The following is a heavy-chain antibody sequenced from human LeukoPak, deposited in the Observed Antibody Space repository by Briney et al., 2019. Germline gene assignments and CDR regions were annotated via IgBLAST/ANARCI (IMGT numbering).Heavy chain of an antibody. Sequence: SETLSLTCTVSGGSISSYYWSWIRQPPGKGLEWIGYIYYSGSTNYIPSLKSRVTISVDTSKNQFSLKLSSVTAADTAVYYCARTRFDLAPHDAFDIWGQGTMVTVSS. CDR2: IYYSGST. D-gene: IGHD3-3*01. CDR1: GGSISSYY. V-gene: IGHV4-59*01. CDR3: ARTRFDLAPHDAFDI. J-gene: IGHJ3*02.